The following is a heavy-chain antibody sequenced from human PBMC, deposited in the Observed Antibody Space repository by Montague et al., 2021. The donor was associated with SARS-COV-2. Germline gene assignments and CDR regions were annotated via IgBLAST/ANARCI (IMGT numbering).Heavy chain of an antibody. Sequence: SETLSLTCTVSGGSISSSSYYWGWTRQPPGKGLEWIGSIYYSGSTYYNPSLKSRVTISVDTPKNQFSLKLSSVTAADTAVYYCARGAYYYDSSGYYGGGYYYYYGMDVWGHGTTVTVSS. CDR2: IYYSGST. D-gene: IGHD3-22*01. J-gene: IGHJ6*02. CDR1: GGSISSSSYY. CDR3: ARGAYYYDSSGYYGGGYYYYYGMDV. V-gene: IGHV4-39*01.